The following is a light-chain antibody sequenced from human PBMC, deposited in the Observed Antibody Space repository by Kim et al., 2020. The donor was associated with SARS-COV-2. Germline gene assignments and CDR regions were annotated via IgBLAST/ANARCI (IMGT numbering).Light chain of an antibody. CDR1: RRDVGGYNH. CDR2: DVN. CDR3: SSLTSSITYV. J-gene: IGLJ1*01. Sequence: GHTCTTSCPGPRRDVGGYNHVCWYQQHPGKAPRLMIHDVNKRPSGVSSRFSGSKSGSTASLTISSLQAEDEADYYCSSLTSSITYVFGTGTKVTVL. V-gene: IGLV2-14*03.